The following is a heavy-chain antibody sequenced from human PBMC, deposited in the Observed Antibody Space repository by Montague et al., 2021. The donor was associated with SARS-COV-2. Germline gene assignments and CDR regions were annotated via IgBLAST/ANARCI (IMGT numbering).Heavy chain of an antibody. D-gene: IGHD3-10*01. V-gene: IGHV4-59*01. CDR3: AKEFGSGSINPTY. J-gene: IGHJ4*02. Sequence: SETLSLTCTVSGDSIKNYFWSWIRQPPGKGPEWIGYIYYYGNTHYNSSLKSRAAISIDTSRNLFSLQLRSVTTADTAVYFCAKEFGSGSINPTYWGQGVLVTVAS. CDR2: IYYYGNT. CDR1: GDSIKNYF.